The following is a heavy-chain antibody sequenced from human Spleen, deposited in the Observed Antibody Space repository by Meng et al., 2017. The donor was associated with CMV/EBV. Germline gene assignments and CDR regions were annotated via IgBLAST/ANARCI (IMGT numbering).Heavy chain of an antibody. D-gene: IGHD3-10*01. CDR3: AKEGSGLDY. Sequence: LGISCAVAGFKFSDYAVSWVRQAPGKGVESVSSITGSGSATFYADSVKGRFTVSRDNSRNTLFLQMKSLRAEDTAVYYCAKEGSGLDYWGQGTLVTVSS. J-gene: IGHJ4*02. CDR1: GFKFSDYA. V-gene: IGHV3-23*01. CDR2: ITGSGSAT.